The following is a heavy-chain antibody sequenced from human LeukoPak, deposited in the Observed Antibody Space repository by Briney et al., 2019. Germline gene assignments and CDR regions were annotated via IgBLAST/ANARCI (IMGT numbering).Heavy chain of an antibody. Sequence: ASVKVSCKASGYTFTGYYMHWVRQVPGQGLGWMGWINPNSGGTNYAQKFQGRVTMTRDASIGTAYMELSRLRSDDTAVYYCARVSLGLNYYYYYMDVWGKGTTVTVSS. V-gene: IGHV1-2*02. J-gene: IGHJ6*03. CDR3: ARVSLGLNYYYYYMDV. CDR2: INPNSGGT. CDR1: GYTFTGYY. D-gene: IGHD3-16*02.